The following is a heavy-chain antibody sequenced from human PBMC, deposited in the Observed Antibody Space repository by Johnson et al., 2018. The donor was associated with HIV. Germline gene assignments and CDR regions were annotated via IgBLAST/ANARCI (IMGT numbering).Heavy chain of an antibody. CDR3: VRDRSTYSGSYYGWDAFAL. Sequence: VQLVESGGGVVRPGGSLRLSCAASGFTFDDYGMSWVRQAPGKGLEWVSGINWNGGSTAYGDSVKGRFTISRDNAKNSLYLQMNSLRAEDTAVYYCVRDRSTYSGSYYGWDAFALWGQGTMVTVSS. CDR1: GFTFDDYG. J-gene: IGHJ3*01. V-gene: IGHV3-20*04. D-gene: IGHD1-26*01. CDR2: INWNGGST.